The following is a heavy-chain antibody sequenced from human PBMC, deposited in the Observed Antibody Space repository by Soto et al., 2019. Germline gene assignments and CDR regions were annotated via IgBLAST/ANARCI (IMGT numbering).Heavy chain of an antibody. CDR2: IYHSGST. V-gene: IGHV4-30-2*01. CDR1: GGSISSDGYS. J-gene: IGHJ4*02. Sequence: SETLSVTCAVSGGSISSDGYSWSWIRQPPGKGLEWIGYIYHSGSTYYNPSLKSRVTISVDRSKNQFSLKLSSVTAADTAVYYCASSHAGAHITAAVHWGQGTLVTVSS. CDR3: ASSHAGAHITAAVH. D-gene: IGHD6-13*01.